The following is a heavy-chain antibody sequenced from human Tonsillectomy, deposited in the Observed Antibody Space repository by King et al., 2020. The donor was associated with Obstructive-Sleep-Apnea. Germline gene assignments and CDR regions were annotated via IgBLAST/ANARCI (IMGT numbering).Heavy chain of an antibody. CDR2: IYYSGST. J-gene: IGHJ6*02. CDR1: GGSISSGGYY. D-gene: IGHD3-10*01. Sequence: VQLQESGPGLVKPSQTLSLTCTVSGGSISSGGYYWSWIRQHPGKGLEWIGYIYYSGSTYYNPSLNSRVTISVDTSKNQVSLKLSSVTAADTAVYYCARGYYYGSGRGLDVWGQGTTVTVSS. CDR3: ARGYYYGSGRGLDV. V-gene: IGHV4-31*03.